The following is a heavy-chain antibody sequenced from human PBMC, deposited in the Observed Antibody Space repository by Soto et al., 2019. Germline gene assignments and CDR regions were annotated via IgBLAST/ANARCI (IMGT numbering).Heavy chain of an antibody. CDR3: ARRISWFDP. V-gene: IGHV4-30-2*01. CDR1: GGSISSGGYS. D-gene: IGHD2-15*01. J-gene: IGHJ5*02. CDR2: IYHSGST. Sequence: QLQLQESGSGLVKPSQTLSLTCAVSGGSISSGGYSWSWIRQPPGKGLEWIGYIYHSGSTYYNPSLKRRLTMSVDRAKNQFSLKLSSVTAADTAVYYCARRISWFDPWGQGTLVTVSS.